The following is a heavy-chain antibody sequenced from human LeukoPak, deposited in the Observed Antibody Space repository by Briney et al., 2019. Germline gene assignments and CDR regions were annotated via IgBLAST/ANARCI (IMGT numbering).Heavy chain of an antibody. Sequence: GGSLRLSCAASGFTFASYSMNWVRQAPGKGREWVSSISGDSTYIYNAGSVKGRFTISRDNAQASLYLQMISLRADDTAVYYCARVSGRLERQSDLDYWGQGTLVTVSS. D-gene: IGHD1-1*01. CDR2: ISGDSTYI. J-gene: IGHJ4*02. CDR1: GFTFASYS. V-gene: IGHV3-21*01. CDR3: ARVSGRLERQSDLDY.